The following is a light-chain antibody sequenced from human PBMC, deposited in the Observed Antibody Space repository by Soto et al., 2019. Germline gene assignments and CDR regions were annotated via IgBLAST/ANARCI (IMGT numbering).Light chain of an antibody. J-gene: IGKJ1*01. CDR3: LQDYNFPRT. Sequence: AIQMTQSPSSLSASVGDRVTITCRASQGIRNDLGWYQEKPGRAPKLLIYAASTLQSGVPSRFSGSGSGTDFTLAISSLQPEDFATYYCLQDYNFPRTFGQGTMVDIK. CDR1: QGIRND. CDR2: AAS. V-gene: IGKV1-6*01.